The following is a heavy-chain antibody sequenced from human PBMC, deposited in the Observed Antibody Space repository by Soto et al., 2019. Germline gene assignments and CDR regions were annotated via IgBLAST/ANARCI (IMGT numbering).Heavy chain of an antibody. CDR1: GSPISSSY. V-gene: IGHV4-4*07. J-gene: IGHJ4*02. Sequence: PSETLSLTCTVSGSPISSSYWSWIRQPAGKGLEWIGRIYTSGSTNYNPSLKSRVTMSVDTSKNQFSLKLSSVTAADTAVYYCARACSSNSCYDVFDYWGQGTLVTV. CDR3: ARACSSNSCYDVFDY. CDR2: IYTSGST. D-gene: IGHD2-2*01.